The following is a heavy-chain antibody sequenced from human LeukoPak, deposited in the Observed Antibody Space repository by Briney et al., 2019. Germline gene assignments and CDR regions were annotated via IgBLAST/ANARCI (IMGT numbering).Heavy chain of an antibody. CDR1: GDSVSSNSAA. V-gene: IGHV6-1*01. J-gene: IGHJ4*02. CDR2: TYYRSKWYN. Sequence: SQTLSLTCAISGDSVSSNSAAWNWIRQSPSRGPEWLGRTYYRSKWYNDYAVSVKSRITINPDTSKNQFSLQLNSVTPEDTAVYYCARGYVDIVAPHFDYWGQGTLVTVSS. CDR3: ARGYVDIVAPHFDY. D-gene: IGHD5-12*01.